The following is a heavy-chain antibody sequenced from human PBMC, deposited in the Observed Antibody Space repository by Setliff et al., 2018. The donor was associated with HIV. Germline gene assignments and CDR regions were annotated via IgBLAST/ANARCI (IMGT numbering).Heavy chain of an antibody. CDR2: IIPILGIA. V-gene: IGHV1-69*10. CDR3: AREPNVLQFLEWFGPAY. CDR1: GGTFSSYA. J-gene: IGHJ4*02. D-gene: IGHD3-3*01. Sequence: SVKVSCKASGGTFSSYAISWVRQAPGQGLEWMGGIIPILGIANYAQKFQGRVTITADESTSTAYMELSSLRSEDTAVYYCAREPNVLQFLEWFGPAYWGQGTLVTVSS.